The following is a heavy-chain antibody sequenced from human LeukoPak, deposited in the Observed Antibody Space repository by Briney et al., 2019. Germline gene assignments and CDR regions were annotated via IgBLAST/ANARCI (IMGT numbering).Heavy chain of an antibody. CDR1: GYTFTNYY. J-gene: IGHJ5*02. Sequence: GASVKVSCKASGYTFTNYYMHWVRQAPGQGLDWMGIINPSGGSTSYAQKFQGRVTMTRHTSTSTVYMELSSLRSEDTAVYYCARAEGYFDWLLPFDPWGQGTLVTVSS. CDR3: ARAEGYFDWLLPFDP. D-gene: IGHD3-9*01. V-gene: IGHV1-46*01. CDR2: INPSGGST.